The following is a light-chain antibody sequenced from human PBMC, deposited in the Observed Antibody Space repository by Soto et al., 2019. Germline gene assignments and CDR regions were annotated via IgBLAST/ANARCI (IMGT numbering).Light chain of an antibody. CDR2: EVS. CDR3: SSYAATSSLV. J-gene: IGLJ7*01. Sequence: QYALTQPASVSGSPGQSITMSCTGSSSDIGTYNFVSWYQQHADKAPRLILYEVSNRPSGVSSRFSGSKSGNSASLTISGLQPEDEAHYFCSSYAATSSLVFGGGTQLTVL. V-gene: IGLV2-14*01. CDR1: SSDIGTYNF.